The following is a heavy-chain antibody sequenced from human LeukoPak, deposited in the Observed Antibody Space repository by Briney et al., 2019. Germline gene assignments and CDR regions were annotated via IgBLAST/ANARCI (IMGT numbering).Heavy chain of an antibody. CDR2: INPNSGGT. D-gene: IGHD3-3*01. CDR3: ARGDWSGYYTGTGGAYYMDV. J-gene: IGHJ6*03. Sequence: VASVKVSCKASGYTFTGYYMHWVRQAPGQGLEWMGWINPNSGGTNYAQKFQGRVTMTRDTSISTAYMELSRLRSDDTAVYYCARGDWSGYYTGTGGAYYMDVWGKGTTVTVSS. CDR1: GYTFTGYY. V-gene: IGHV1-2*02.